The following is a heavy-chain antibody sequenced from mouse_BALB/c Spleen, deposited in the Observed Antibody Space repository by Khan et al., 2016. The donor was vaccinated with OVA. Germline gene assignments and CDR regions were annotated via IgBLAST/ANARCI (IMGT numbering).Heavy chain of an antibody. CDR3: ARAYYGNYREAMDY. V-gene: IGHV2-6-7*01. CDR1: GFSLTGYG. CDR2: IWGDGST. J-gene: IGHJ4*01. D-gene: IGHD2-10*01. Sequence: VQLQESGPGLVAPSQSLSITCTVSGFSLTGYGVNWVRQPPGKGLEWLGMIWGDGSTDYNSVLKSRLSTSKDNSKSQVFLKMNSLQTDDTARYYCARAYYGNYREAMDYWGQGTSVTVSA.